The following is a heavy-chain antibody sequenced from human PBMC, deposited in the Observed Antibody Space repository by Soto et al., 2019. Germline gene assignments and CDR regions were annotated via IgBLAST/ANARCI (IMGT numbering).Heavy chain of an antibody. D-gene: IGHD6-19*01. Sequence: QVQLVQSGAEVKKPGASVKVSCKASGYTFTSYAMHWVRQAPGQRLEWMGWINAGNGNTKYSQKFQGRVTITRDTSASTAYMELSSLRSEDTAVYYCAREMYSSGWYERYYYGMDVWGQGTTVTVSS. CDR1: GYTFTSYA. CDR2: INAGNGNT. CDR3: AREMYSSGWYERYYYGMDV. V-gene: IGHV1-3*01. J-gene: IGHJ6*02.